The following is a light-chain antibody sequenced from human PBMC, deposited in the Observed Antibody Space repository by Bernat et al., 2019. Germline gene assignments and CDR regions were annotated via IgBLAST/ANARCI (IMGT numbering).Light chain of an antibody. CDR1: QSISSY. CDR3: QQSYSTPLT. J-gene: IGKJ4*01. Sequence: DIQMTQSPSSLSASVGDRVTITCRASQSISSYLNWYQQKPGKALKLLIYAASSLQSGVPSRFSGSGSGTDLTLTISSLQPEDFATYYCQQSYSTPLTFGGGTKVEIK. CDR2: AAS. V-gene: IGKV1-39*01.